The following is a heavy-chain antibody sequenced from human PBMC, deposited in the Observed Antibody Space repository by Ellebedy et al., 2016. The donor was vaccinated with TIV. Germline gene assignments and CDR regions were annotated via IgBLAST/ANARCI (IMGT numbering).Heavy chain of an antibody. J-gene: IGHJ4*02. V-gene: IGHV5-51*01. CDR2: IYPGDSDT. D-gene: IGHD5-18*01. CDR3: ARLGYSYGYWGDTMDY. Sequence: PGGSLRLSCKGSGYSFTSYWIGWVRHMPGKGLAWMGIIYPGDSDTRYSPSFQGQVTISADKSISTAYLQWSSLKASDTAMYYCARLGYSYGYWGDTMDYWGQGTLVTVSS. CDR1: GYSFTSYW.